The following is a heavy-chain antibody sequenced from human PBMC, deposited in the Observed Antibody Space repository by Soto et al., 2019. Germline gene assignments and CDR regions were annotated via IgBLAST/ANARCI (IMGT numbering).Heavy chain of an antibody. CDR1: GFTFSSYA. Sequence: QVQLVESGGGVVQPGRYLRLSCAASGFTFSSYAMHWVRQAPGKGLEWVAVISYDGSNKYYADSVKGRFTISRDNSKNTLYLQMNSLRAEDTAVYYCAREGGWYGSAFDYWGQGTLVTVSS. CDR3: AREGGWYGSAFDY. CDR2: ISYDGSNK. J-gene: IGHJ4*02. D-gene: IGHD6-19*01. V-gene: IGHV3-30-3*01.